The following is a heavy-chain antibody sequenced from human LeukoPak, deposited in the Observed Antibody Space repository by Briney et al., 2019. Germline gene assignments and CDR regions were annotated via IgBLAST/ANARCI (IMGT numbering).Heavy chain of an antibody. V-gene: IGHV3-21*01. J-gene: IGHJ4*02. CDR1: GFTFSSYW. Sequence: GGSLRLSCADSGFTFSSYWMNWVRQAPGKGLEWVSSISSSSYIYYADSVKGRFTISRDNAKNSLYLQMNSLRAEDTAVYYCASPSGNYGDYDYWGQGTLVTVSS. D-gene: IGHD4-17*01. CDR2: ISSSSYI. CDR3: ASPSGNYGDYDY.